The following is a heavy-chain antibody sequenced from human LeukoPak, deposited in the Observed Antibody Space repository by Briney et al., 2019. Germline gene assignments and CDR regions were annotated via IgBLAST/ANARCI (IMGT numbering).Heavy chain of an antibody. J-gene: IGHJ4*02. Sequence: GGSLRLSCAASGFTFSSYSMNWVRQAPGKGLEWVSAISGDSRYIYYADSVRGRFTISRDDAENSLYLQMNSLRVEDTAVYYCARAPTVLVGYCSSSSCQADYWGQGTLVTVSS. D-gene: IGHD2-2*01. CDR2: ISGDSRYI. V-gene: IGHV3-21*01. CDR1: GFTFSSYS. CDR3: ARAPTVLVGYCSSSSCQADY.